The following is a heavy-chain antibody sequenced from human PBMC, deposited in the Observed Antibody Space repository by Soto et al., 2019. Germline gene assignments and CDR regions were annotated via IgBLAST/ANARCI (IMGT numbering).Heavy chain of an antibody. D-gene: IGHD2-2*02. Sequence: AAVKVSCKASGYTFTSYDINWVRQATGQGLEWMGWMNPNSGNTGYAQKLQGRVTMTRNTSISTAYMELSSLRPEDTAVYYCAVVVVPAAIRGYYYGVDVWGQGTLVTVSS. J-gene: IGHJ6*02. V-gene: IGHV1-8*01. CDR3: AVVVVPAAIRGYYYGVDV. CDR2: MNPNSGNT. CDR1: GYTFTSYD.